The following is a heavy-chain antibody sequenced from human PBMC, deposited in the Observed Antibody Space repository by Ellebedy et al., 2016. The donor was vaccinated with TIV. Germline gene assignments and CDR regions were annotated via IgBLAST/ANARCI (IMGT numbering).Heavy chain of an antibody. D-gene: IGHD1-26*01. Sequence: ASVKVSCKASGHTFRGYYIHWVRQAPGQGLEWMGWINPNSGGTNHAQKFQGRLTLTTETSINTAYMELNRLTSDDTAMYYCARDEVVGASRCYQFYGMDVWGQGTTVTVSS. CDR2: INPNSGGT. CDR3: ARDEVVGASRCYQFYGMDV. CDR1: GHTFRGYY. J-gene: IGHJ6*02. V-gene: IGHV1-2*02.